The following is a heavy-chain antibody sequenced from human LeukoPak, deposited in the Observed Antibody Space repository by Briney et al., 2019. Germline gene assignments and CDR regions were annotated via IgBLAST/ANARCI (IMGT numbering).Heavy chain of an antibody. CDR2: INQDEAEK. CDR1: GFTFSSYW. CDR3: ATDVGSGWHRLAAFHL. D-gene: IGHD6-19*01. Sequence: PGGSLRLSCAASGFTFSSYWVTWVRQAPGKGLEWVANINQDEAEKYYVDSVMGRFTISRDNAKNALYLQMHSLRDEETAIYYCATDVGSGWHRLAAFHLGGQGTMVTVYS. J-gene: IGHJ3*01. V-gene: IGHV3-7*01.